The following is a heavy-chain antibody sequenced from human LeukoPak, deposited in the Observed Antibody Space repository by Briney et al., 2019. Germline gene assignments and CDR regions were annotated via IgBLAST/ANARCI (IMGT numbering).Heavy chain of an antibody. J-gene: IGHJ5*02. CDR3: ARSLSYYYDTSAYS. CDR1: GGSISSTSYY. V-gene: IGHV4-39*01. D-gene: IGHD3-22*01. CDR2: MYYSGGST. Sequence: PSETLSLTCTVSGGSISSTSYYWGWIRQTPGKGLEWIGNMYYSGGSTYYNPSLESRVTISVDTSKNQFSLKLSSVTAADTAVYYCARSLSYYYDTSAYSWGQGTLVTVSP.